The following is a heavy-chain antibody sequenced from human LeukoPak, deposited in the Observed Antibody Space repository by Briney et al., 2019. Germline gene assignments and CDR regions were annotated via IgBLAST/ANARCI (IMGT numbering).Heavy chain of an antibody. CDR1: GDSISSYY. CDR3: ARFILVRGVDVFDI. V-gene: IGHV4-59*01. D-gene: IGHD3-10*01. Sequence: SETLSLTCTVSGDSISSYYWSWIRQPPGKGLEWIGYIYYSGSTNYNPSLQSRVTISVDTSKNQFSLKLSSVTAADTAVYYCARFILVRGVDVFDIWGLGTMVTVSS. CDR2: IYYSGST. J-gene: IGHJ3*02.